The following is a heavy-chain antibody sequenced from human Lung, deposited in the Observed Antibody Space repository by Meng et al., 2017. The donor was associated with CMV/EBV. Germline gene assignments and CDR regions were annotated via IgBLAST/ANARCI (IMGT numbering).Heavy chain of an antibody. V-gene: IGHV5-51*01. CDR1: GYSFTSYW. CDR3: ARSGYCSSTSCDNWVDP. J-gene: IGHJ5*02. D-gene: IGHD2-2*03. Sequence: GEXXTISCKGSGYSFTSYWIGWVRQTPGKGLEWMGIIYPGDSDTRYSPSFQGQVTISADKSISTAYLQWSSLKASDTAMYYCARSGYCSSTSCDNWVDPWXQGTLVTVSS. CDR2: IYPGDSDT.